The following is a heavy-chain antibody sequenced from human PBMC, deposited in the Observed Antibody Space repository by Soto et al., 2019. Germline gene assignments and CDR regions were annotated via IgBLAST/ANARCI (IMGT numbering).Heavy chain of an antibody. CDR1: GFTFSDHY. V-gene: IGHV3-11*05. CDR2: ISGTSSAT. D-gene: IGHD3-9*01. Sequence: GALRLSCSAPGFTFSDHYMTWIRQAPGKGLEWISYISGTSSATNYADSVKGRFTISRDNAKNSLYLQMNGLRVEDTAVYYCTRDPRLVDYWGQGTRVTVSS. J-gene: IGHJ4*01. CDR3: TRDPRLVDY.